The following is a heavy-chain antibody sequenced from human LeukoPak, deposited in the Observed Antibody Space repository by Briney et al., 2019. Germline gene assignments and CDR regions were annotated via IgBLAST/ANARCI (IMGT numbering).Heavy chain of an antibody. D-gene: IGHD1-1*01. CDR2: IDEDGGEK. J-gene: IGHJ3*02. Sequence: GGSLRLSCAASGFXFSSFGMTWVRQGPGKGLEWVANIDEDGGEKYYVDSVKGRFTISRDNTKNSLYLQMNSLRAEDTAVYYCARDSTGTGAFDIWGQGTMVTVSS. CDR3: ARDSTGTGAFDI. CDR1: GFXFSSFG. V-gene: IGHV3-7*01.